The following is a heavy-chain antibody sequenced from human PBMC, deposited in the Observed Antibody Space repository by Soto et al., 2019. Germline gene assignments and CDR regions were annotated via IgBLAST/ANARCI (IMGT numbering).Heavy chain of an antibody. D-gene: IGHD2-2*01. CDR1: GYSFTSYW. J-gene: IGHJ6*04. CDR3: ARQGMSTRPEYGMDV. V-gene: IGHV5-10-1*01. CDR2: IDPSDSYT. Sequence: PGESLKISCKGSGYSFTSYWISWVRQMPGKGLKRMGRIDPSDSYTHYSPSFQGHVTISADKSIRTAYLKWSSLKASDVAMYFCARQGMSTRPEYGMDVWGEGTTVTVPS.